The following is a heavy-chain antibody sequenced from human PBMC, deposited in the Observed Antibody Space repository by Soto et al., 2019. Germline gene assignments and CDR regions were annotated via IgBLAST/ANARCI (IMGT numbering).Heavy chain of an antibody. CDR1: GFPFSNFA. J-gene: IGHJ6*02. D-gene: IGHD1-26*01. Sequence: QVQLVESGGGVVQPGRSLRLSCVGSGFPFSNFAMHWVRQAPGKGLEWVAVISYDGGNKYYADSVKGRFTISRDNSKNTLYLQMNSLRVEDTALYYCARDVETGSSQYFHHLYGMDVWGRGTTVTISS. CDR3: ARDVETGSSQYFHHLYGMDV. CDR2: ISYDGGNK. V-gene: IGHV3-30-3*01.